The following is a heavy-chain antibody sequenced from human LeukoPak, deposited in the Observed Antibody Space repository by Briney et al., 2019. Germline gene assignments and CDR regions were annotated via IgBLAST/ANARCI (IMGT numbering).Heavy chain of an antibody. V-gene: IGHV3-21*01. CDR1: GFTFNSYS. CDR3: TRYSEVYYYVDV. CDR2: IRSYSSYR. D-gene: IGHD2-21*01. J-gene: IGHJ6*03. Sequence: GGSLRLSCAASGFTFNSYSMNWVRQAPGKGLEWVATIRSYSSYRHYGDSVKGRFTISRDDAERSVYLQMDNVRVEDTAVYFCTRYSEVYYYVDVWGTGTTVTVSS.